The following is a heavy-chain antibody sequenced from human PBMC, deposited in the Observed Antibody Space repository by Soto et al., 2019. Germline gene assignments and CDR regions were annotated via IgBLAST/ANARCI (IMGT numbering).Heavy chain of an antibody. CDR2: ISHDGSKT. CDR1: GFTFNSYG. V-gene: IGHV3-30*03. D-gene: IGHD5-18*01. Sequence: GGSLRLSCAASGFTFNSYGIHWVRQAPGKGLEWVAVISHDGSKTSYADSVKGRVTISRDNSKDTVYLQMNSLRAEDTAVYYCARRYGSCFDYWGQGTLVTVSS. CDR3: ARRYGSCFDY. J-gene: IGHJ4*02.